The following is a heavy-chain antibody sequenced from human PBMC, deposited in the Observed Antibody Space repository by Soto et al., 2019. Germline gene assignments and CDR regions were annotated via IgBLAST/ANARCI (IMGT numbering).Heavy chain of an antibody. V-gene: IGHV1-69*02. CDR2: IIPILGIA. D-gene: IGHD2-2*01. J-gene: IGHJ6*02. CDR3: ARLPAANYYYGMDV. Sequence: QVQLVQSGAEVKKPGSSVKVSCKASGGTFSSYTISWVRQAPGQGLEWMGRIIPILGIANYAQKFQGRVTITADKSTSTAYMELSSLRAEDTAVYCCARLPAANYYYGMDVWGQGTTVTVSS. CDR1: GGTFSSYT.